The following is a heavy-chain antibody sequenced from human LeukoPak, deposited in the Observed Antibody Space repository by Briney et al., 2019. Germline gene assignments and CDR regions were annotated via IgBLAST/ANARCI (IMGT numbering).Heavy chain of an antibody. D-gene: IGHD3-10*01. CDR1: GGTFSSHA. V-gene: IGHV1-69*13. CDR2: IIPIFGTA. Sequence: GASVKVSCKASGGTFSSHAISWVRQAPGQGLEWMGGIIPIFGTANYAQKFQGRVTITADESTSTAYMELSSLRSEDTAVYYCARDGDYGSGSYYIEYWGQGTLVTVSS. CDR3: ARDGDYGSGSYYIEY. J-gene: IGHJ4*02.